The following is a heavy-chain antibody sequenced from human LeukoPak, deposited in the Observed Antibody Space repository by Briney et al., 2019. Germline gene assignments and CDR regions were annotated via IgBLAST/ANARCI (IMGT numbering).Heavy chain of an antibody. CDR2: ISSSSSYI. Sequence: GGSLRLSCAASGFTFSSYSMNWVRQAPGKGLEWVSSISSSSSYIYYADSVKGRFTISRDNAKNSLYLQMDSLRAEDTAVYYCARDRISYGDFDYWGQGTLVTVSS. J-gene: IGHJ4*02. V-gene: IGHV3-21*01. CDR3: ARDRISYGDFDY. D-gene: IGHD4-17*01. CDR1: GFTFSSYS.